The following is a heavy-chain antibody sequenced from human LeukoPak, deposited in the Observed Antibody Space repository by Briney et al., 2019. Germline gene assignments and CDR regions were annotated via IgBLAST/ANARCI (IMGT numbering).Heavy chain of an antibody. CDR2: IIPIFDTA. Sequence: SVKVSCKASGGTFSSYAISWVRQAPGQGLAWMGGIIPIFDTANYAQKFQGRVTITADKSTSTAYMELSSLRSEDTAVYYCAREPSTYYYGSGSRPGENWFDPWGQGTLVTVSS. CDR3: AREPSTYYYGSGSRPGENWFDP. V-gene: IGHV1-69*06. D-gene: IGHD3-10*01. J-gene: IGHJ5*02. CDR1: GGTFSSYA.